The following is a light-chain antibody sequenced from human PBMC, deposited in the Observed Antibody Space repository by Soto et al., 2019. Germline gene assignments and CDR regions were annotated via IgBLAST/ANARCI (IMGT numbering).Light chain of an antibody. CDR1: QNIRNW. Sequence: DIQMTQSPSTLSASVGDSVTITCRASQNIRNWLAWYQQKPGKAPQILIYDASKLEPGVPSRLSGSTSGAESTLTITGLQPDDLGTYYCQHTTDFTFGQGTKVDIK. V-gene: IGKV1-5*01. J-gene: IGKJ2*01. CDR3: QHTTDFT. CDR2: DAS.